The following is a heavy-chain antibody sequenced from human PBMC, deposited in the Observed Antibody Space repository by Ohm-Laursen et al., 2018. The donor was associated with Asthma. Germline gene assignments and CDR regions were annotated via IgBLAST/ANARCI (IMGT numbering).Heavy chain of an antibody. CDR2: ISYDGSNK. Sequence: SLRLSCAASGFTFSNYGMHWVRQAPGKGLEWVALISYDGSNKYYTDSVKGRFTISRDNSKNTLYLQMNSLRAEDTAVYYCAKDPRYCSTTSCPLYYYYGMDVWGQGTTATVSS. CDR1: GFTFSNYG. V-gene: IGHV3-30*18. D-gene: IGHD2-2*01. J-gene: IGHJ6*02. CDR3: AKDPRYCSTTSCPLYYYYGMDV.